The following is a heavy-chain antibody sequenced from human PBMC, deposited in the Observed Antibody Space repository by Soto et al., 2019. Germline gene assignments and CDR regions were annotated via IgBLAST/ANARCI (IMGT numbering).Heavy chain of an antibody. CDR2: TCYRSKWYS. CDR1: GDSVSRNSAA. Sequence: PSQTLSLTCAISGDSVSRNSAAWNWIRQSPSRGLEWLGRTCYRSKWYSDYAVSVKSRITINPDTSKNQFSLQLNSVTPEDTAVYYCARGAYYYYGMDVWGQGTTVTVSS. V-gene: IGHV6-1*01. CDR3: ARGAYYYYGMDV. D-gene: IGHD3-16*01. J-gene: IGHJ6*02.